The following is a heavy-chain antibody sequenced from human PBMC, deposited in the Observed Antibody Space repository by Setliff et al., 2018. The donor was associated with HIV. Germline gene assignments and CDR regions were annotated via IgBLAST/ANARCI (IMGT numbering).Heavy chain of an antibody. CDR3: ARPSLGIGGGALFDY. CDR2: IYYSGRT. CDR1: SGSMTSTGYY. J-gene: IGHJ4*02. Sequence: SETLSLTCTVSSGSMTSTGYYWGWIRQPPGQGLEWIGSIYYSGRTYYKPSLESRVTIYVGTSKRQFFLSLSSVTAADTAVYFCARPSLGIGGGALFDYWGQGILVTVSS. D-gene: IGHD7-27*01. V-gene: IGHV4-39*01.